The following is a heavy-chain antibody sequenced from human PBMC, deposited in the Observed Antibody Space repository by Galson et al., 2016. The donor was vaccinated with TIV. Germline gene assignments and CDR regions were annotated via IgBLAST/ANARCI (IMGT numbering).Heavy chain of an antibody. V-gene: IGHV1-69*15. D-gene: IGHD3-10*01. CDR1: GGTFSDYG. Sequence: SCKASGGTFSDYGISWVRQAPGQGLEWMGRIIPIFHSAKSAQKFQDRVTITADESMSTVYMELSSLRSEDTAVYYCAALGGYFGSGSYKTDFWGQGTPVTVSS. J-gene: IGHJ4*02. CDR2: IIPIFHSA. CDR3: AALGGYFGSGSYKTDF.